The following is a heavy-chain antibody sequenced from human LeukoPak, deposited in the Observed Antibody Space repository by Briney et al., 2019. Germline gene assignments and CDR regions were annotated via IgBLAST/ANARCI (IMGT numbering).Heavy chain of an antibody. D-gene: IGHD2-2*01. CDR2: ISGSGGST. Sequence: GRSLRLSCAASGFTFSSYAMHWVRQAPGKGLEWVSAISGSGGSTYYADSVKGRFTISRDNSKNTLYLQMNSLRAEDTAVYYCAKDPILWTSIVVVPAASSPSAEYFQHWGQGTLVTVSS. J-gene: IGHJ1*01. CDR3: AKDPILWTSIVVVPAASSPSAEYFQH. V-gene: IGHV3-23*01. CDR1: GFTFSSYA.